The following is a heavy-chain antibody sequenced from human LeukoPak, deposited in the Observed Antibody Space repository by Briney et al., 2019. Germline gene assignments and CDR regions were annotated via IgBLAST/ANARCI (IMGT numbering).Heavy chain of an antibody. CDR2: INHSGST. V-gene: IGHV4-34*01. J-gene: IGHJ3*02. Sequence: SETLSLTCAVYGGSFSGYYWSWIRQPPGKGLEWIGEINHSGSTNYNPSLKSRVTISVDTSKNQFSLKLSSVTAADTAVYYCARTDNDIVVVPAAPTVAFDIWGQGTMVTVSS. CDR3: ARTDNDIVVVPAAPTVAFDI. CDR1: GGSFSGYY. D-gene: IGHD2-2*01.